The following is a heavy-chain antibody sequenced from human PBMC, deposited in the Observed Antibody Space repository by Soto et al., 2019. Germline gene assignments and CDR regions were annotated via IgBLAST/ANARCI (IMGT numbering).Heavy chain of an antibody. CDR1: GGTFSNYA. Sequence: QVQLVQSGPEVKKPGSSVKVSCKASGGTFSNYAITWVRQAPGQGLEYMGGSNPEFGTANYEQKFQDRARIRAVRSMSTALMEFTGLTFDDTAVYYCARGLYSSFDNSGPIWDAALATWGQGTWVTVS. D-gene: IGHD5-12*01. V-gene: IGHV1-69*06. CDR2: SNPEFGTA. CDR3: ARGLYSSFDNSGPIWDAALAT. J-gene: IGHJ3*02.